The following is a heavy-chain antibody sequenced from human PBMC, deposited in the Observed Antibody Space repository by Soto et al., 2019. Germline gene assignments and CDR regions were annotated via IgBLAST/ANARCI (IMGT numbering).Heavy chain of an antibody. D-gene: IGHD3-3*02. CDR1: GGTFSTSA. Sequence: QVQLMQSGAEVKKPGSSVKVSCKASGGTFSTSAISWVRQAPGEGLEWVGGIMPVFATPDYAQKFQGRVTISADESTTTAYLGLTSLTTDDTAVYYCARDKDRQQLGGNYYYILDVWGQGTAITVSS. CDR3: ARDKDRQQLGGNYYYILDV. V-gene: IGHV1-69*12. J-gene: IGHJ6*02. CDR2: IMPVFATP.